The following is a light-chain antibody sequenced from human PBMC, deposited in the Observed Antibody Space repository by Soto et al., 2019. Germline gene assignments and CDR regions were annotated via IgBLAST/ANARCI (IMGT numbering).Light chain of an antibody. J-gene: IGLJ1*01. V-gene: IGLV1-51*01. CDR2: DNN. Sequence: QSVLTQPPSVSAAPGQKVTISCSGSSSNIGNSYVSWYQQLPGTAPKLLIYDNNKRPSGIPDRFSGSKSGTSATLGITGLQTGDEGDYYCGTWDSSLSAHVFGTGTKLTVL. CDR3: GTWDSSLSAHV. CDR1: SSNIGNSY.